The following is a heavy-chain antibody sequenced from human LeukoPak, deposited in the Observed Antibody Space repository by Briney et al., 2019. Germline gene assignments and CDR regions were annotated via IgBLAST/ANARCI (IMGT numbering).Heavy chain of an antibody. CDR2: INHSGST. J-gene: IGHJ2*01. CDR3: ARRWDAWYFDL. V-gene: IGHV4-34*01. Sequence: SETLSLTCAVYGGSFSGYYWSWIRQPPGKGLEWIGEINHSGSTNYNPSLKSRVTISVDTSKNQFSLKLSTVTAADTAVYYCARRWDAWYFDLWGRGTLVTVSS. D-gene: IGHD1-26*01. CDR1: GGSFSGYY.